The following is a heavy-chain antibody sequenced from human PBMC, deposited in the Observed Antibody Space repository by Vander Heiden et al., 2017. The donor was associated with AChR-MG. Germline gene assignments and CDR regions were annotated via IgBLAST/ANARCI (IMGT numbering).Heavy chain of an antibody. V-gene: IGHV3-23*01. CDR1: GVTFSSYA. CDR2: IRGNGGTT. CDR3: AKNHPGYYNPFDY. J-gene: IGHJ4*02. Sequence: EVQLLESGGGLVQPGGSLRLSWAASGVTFSSYALSWVRRAPGKGLEWFSGIRGNGGTTFYAASVRGRFPISRANSKNTLYLQMNSLRVEDTAVYYCAKNHPGYYNPFDYWGQGTLVTVSS. D-gene: IGHD5-18*01.